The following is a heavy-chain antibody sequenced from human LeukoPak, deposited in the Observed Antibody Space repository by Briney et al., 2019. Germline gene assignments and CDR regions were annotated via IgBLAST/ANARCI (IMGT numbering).Heavy chain of an antibody. V-gene: IGHV4-39*01. CDR1: GGSISSSSYY. CDR2: IYYSGST. CDR3: ARHGVWAAARPRGAFDY. Sequence: PSETLSLTCTVSGGSISSSSYYWGWIRQPPGKGLEWIGSIYYSGSTYYNPSLKSRVTISVDTSKNQFSLKLSSVTAADTAVYYCARHGVWAAARPRGAFDYWGQGTLVTVSS. J-gene: IGHJ4*02. D-gene: IGHD6-6*01.